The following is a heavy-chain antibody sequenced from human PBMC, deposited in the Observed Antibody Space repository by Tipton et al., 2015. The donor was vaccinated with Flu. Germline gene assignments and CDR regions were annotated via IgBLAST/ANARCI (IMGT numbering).Heavy chain of an antibody. CDR2: IHRSGNT. J-gene: IGHJ4*02. CDR3: ARDPSLGMPDYFDS. Sequence: TLSLTCSVSGDSIGCDYYWGWIRQPPGKGLEWIGNIHRSGNTYHNPSLKSRVTISVDSSMSQFSLRLTSVTAADTAVYYCARDPSLGMPDYFDSWGQGILVTASS. CDR1: GDSIGCDYY. D-gene: IGHD2-2*01. V-gene: IGHV4-38-2*02.